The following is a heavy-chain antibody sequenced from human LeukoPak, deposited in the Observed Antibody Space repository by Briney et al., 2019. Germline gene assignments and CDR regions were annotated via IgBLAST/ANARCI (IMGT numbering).Heavy chain of an antibody. D-gene: IGHD5-24*01. CDR1: GNTFISHN. CDR2: INPSGGST. J-gene: IGHJ2*01. Sequence: GASVKVSCKASGNTFISHNMHWVRQAPRHGLEWMGMINPSGGSTTYAQKFQGRVTMTRDTSTSTVYMELSSLRSEDTAVYFCARDLRRHVYNRDWYFDLWGRGTLVTVFS. V-gene: IGHV1-46*01. CDR3: ARDLRRHVYNRDWYFDL.